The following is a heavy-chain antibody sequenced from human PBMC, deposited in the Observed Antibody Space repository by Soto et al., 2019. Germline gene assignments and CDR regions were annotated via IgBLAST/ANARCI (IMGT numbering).Heavy chain of an antibody. V-gene: IGHV1-18*01. Sequence: GASVKVSCKTSGYTFSSYGIVWVRQAPGQGLEWMGGISTYNVDTKYADKFQGRLTMSSDTSTTTAFMELRRLRSDDTAVYYRVRGGFAYGYLDSGGQGTLVTVSS. CDR3: VRGGFAYGYLDS. CDR1: GYTFSSYG. D-gene: IGHD5-18*01. J-gene: IGHJ4*02. CDR2: ISTYNVDT.